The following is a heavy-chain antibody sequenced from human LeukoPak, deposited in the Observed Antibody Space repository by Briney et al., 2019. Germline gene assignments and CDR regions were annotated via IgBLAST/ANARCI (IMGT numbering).Heavy chain of an antibody. CDR2: INPNSGGT. J-gene: IGHJ5*02. V-gene: IGHV1-2*02. CDR3: ASRPYGSVNWFDP. Sequence: ASVKVSCKASGYTFTGYYMHWVRQAPGQGLEWMGWINPNSGGTNYAQKFQGRVTMTRDTSISTAYMELSSLRSEDTAVYYCASRPYGSVNWFDPWGQGTLVTVSS. CDR1: GYTFTGYY. D-gene: IGHD3-10*01.